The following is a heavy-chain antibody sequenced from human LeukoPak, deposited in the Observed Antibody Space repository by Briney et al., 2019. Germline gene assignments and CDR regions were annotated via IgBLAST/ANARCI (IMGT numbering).Heavy chain of an antibody. CDR1: GFTFSSYS. D-gene: IGHD3-22*01. CDR3: ARSSGPNPFDY. J-gene: IGHJ4*02. Sequence: PGGSLRLSCAASGFTFSSYSMNWVRQAPGKGLEWIGSIYYSGSTYYNPSLKSRVTISVDTSKNQFSLKLSSVTAADTAVYYCARSSGPNPFDYWGQGTLVTVSS. V-gene: IGHV4-39*07. CDR2: IYYSGST.